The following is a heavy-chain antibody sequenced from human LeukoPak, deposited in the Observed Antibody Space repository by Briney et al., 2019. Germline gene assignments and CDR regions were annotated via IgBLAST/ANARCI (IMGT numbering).Heavy chain of an antibody. V-gene: IGHV3-21*01. CDR1: GFTFINYS. J-gene: IGHJ4*02. CDR3: ACLRGPSDY. Sequence: GGSLRLSCTASGFTFINYSMNWVREAPGKGLEGVSSISTNSAVIYYADSVRGGFTISRDNTKNSLYLQMHSLPADDTAVYFCACLRGPSDYWGQGTLVTVSS. D-gene: IGHD4-17*01. CDR2: ISTNSAVI.